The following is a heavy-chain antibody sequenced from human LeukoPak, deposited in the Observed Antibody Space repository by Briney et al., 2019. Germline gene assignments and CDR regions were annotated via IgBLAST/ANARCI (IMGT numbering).Heavy chain of an antibody. CDR3: ARGRGQQLVPREPPDY. J-gene: IGHJ4*02. CDR1: GGSFSGYY. Sequence: SETLSLTCAVYGGSFSGYYWSWIRQPPGKGLEWIGEINHSGSTNYNPSLKSRVTISVNPSKNQFSLKLSSVTAADAAVYYCARGRGQQLVPREPPDYWGKGPLVTVSS. V-gene: IGHV4-34*01. CDR2: INHSGST. D-gene: IGHD6-13*01.